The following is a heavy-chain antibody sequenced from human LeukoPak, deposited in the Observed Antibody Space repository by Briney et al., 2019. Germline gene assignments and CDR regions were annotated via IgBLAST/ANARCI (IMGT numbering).Heavy chain of an antibody. CDR1: GGTFSSYA. Sequence: GASVKVSCKASGGTFSSYAISWVRQAPGQGLEWMGIINPSGGSTSYAQKFQGRVTMTRDTSTSTVYMELSSLRSEDTAVYYCARGPLYSGYDLVYWGQGTLVTVSS. CDR2: INPSGGST. J-gene: IGHJ4*02. V-gene: IGHV1-46*01. CDR3: ARGPLYSGYDLVY. D-gene: IGHD5-12*01.